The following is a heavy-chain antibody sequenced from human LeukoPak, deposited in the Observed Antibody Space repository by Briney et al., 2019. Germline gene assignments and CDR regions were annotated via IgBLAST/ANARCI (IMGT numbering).Heavy chain of an antibody. D-gene: IGHD3-3*01. CDR3: ARVLLSNYDFWSGYSNWFDP. CDR2: IYYSGST. V-gene: IGHV4-59*01. J-gene: IGHJ5*02. CDR1: GGSISSYY. Sequence: SETLSLACTVSGGSISSYYWSWIRQPPGKGLEWIGYIYYSGSTNYNPSLKSRVTISVDTSKNQFSLKLSSVTAADTAVYYCARVLLSNYDFWSGYSNWFDPWGQGTLVTVSS.